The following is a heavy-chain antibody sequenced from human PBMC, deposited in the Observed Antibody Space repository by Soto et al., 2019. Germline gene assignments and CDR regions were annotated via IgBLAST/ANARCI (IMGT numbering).Heavy chain of an antibody. D-gene: IGHD3-3*01. Sequence: EVELVESGGGLVQPGGSLRLSCAASGFTFTRYWMIWVRQAPGKGLEWVANIKPDGSEKYYVDSVKGRFTVSRDNAKNSLYLQMISLRAEDTAVYYCTRGEFLGWLGIDHWGQGTLVTVSS. CDR2: IKPDGSEK. J-gene: IGHJ4*02. CDR3: TRGEFLGWLGIDH. V-gene: IGHV3-7*05. CDR1: GFTFTRYW.